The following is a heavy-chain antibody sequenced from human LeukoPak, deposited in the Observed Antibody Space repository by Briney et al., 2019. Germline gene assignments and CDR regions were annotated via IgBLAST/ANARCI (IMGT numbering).Heavy chain of an antibody. V-gene: IGHV1-18*04. J-gene: IGHJ6*04. CDR2: ISAYNGNT. CDR3: ARVVPGWEWLRSYYYGMDV. D-gene: IGHD5-12*01. Sequence: GASVTVSFKASGYTFTSYGISWVRQAPGQGLEWMEWISAYNGNTNYAQKLQGRVTMTTDTSTSTAYMELRSLRSDDTAVYYCARVVPGWEWLRSYYYGMDVWGKGTTVTVSS. CDR1: GYTFTSYG.